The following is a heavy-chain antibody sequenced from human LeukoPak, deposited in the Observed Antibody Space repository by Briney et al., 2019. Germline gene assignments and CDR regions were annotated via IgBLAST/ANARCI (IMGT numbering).Heavy chain of an antibody. D-gene: IGHD1-26*01. CDR3: ARHQVGSNTFDY. Sequence: SETLSLTCAVSGGSIGSGHWWSWVRQPPGEDLEWIGEIYDSGSTNYNPSLKSRVTISIHKSNNQFSLRLNSVTAADTAVYYCARHQVGSNTFDYWGQGTLVTVSS. CDR2: IYDSGST. CDR1: GGSIGSGHW. J-gene: IGHJ4*02. V-gene: IGHV4-4*02.